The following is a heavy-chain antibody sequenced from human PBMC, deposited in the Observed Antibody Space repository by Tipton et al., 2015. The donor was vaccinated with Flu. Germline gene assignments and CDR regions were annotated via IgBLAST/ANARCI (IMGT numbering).Heavy chain of an antibody. D-gene: IGHD2-21*01. CDR2: ITWNSGSI. Sequence: SLRLSCAASGFTFGDYAMHWVRQAPGKGLEWVSGITWNSGSIAYADSVKGRFTISRDNAKNSLYLQMGSLRAEDTALYFCAKGYSYYYYYSMDVWGQGTMVTVSS. CDR1: GFTFGDYA. J-gene: IGHJ6*02. CDR3: AKGYSYYYYYSMDV. V-gene: IGHV3-9*01.